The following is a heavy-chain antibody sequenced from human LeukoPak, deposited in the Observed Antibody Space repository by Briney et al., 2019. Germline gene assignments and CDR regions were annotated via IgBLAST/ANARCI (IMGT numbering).Heavy chain of an antibody. CDR3: TSLSGYSGYDPLYY. D-gene: IGHD5-12*01. Sequence: GGSLRLSCAASGFTLSDHYMDWVRQAPGQGLDWVGRTGNRGNSYTTEYAASVKGRFTISRDDSKNSLYLQMNSLKAEDTAVYYCTSLSGYSGYDPLYYWGQGTLVTVSS. CDR1: GFTLSDHY. J-gene: IGHJ4*02. CDR2: TGNRGNSYTT. V-gene: IGHV3-72*01.